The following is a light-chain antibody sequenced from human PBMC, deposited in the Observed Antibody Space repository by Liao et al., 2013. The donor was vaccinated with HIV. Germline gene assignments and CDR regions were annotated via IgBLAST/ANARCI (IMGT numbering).Light chain of an antibody. Sequence: SYELKQPPSVSVSPGQTARITCSGDALPKYYAYWYQQKPGQAPVLVIYKDSERPSGIPERFSGSGSGTTATLTISGVQAEDEADYYCQSADSSGPYVFGTGTKVTVL. J-gene: IGLJ1*01. CDR1: ALPKYY. V-gene: IGLV3-25*03. CDR2: KDS. CDR3: QSADSSGPYV.